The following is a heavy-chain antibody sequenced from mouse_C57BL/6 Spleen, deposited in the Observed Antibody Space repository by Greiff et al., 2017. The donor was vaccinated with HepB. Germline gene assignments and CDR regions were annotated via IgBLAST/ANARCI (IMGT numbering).Heavy chain of an antibody. Sequence: VQLQQSGAELVKPGASVKMSCKASGYTFTSYWITWVKQRPGQGLEWIGDIYPGSGSTNYNEKFKSKATLTVDTSSSTAYMHLSRLTSEDSAVYYWARRAIYYDYENAMDYWGQGTSVTVSS. CDR3: ARRAIYYDYENAMDY. CDR1: GYTFTSYW. CDR2: IYPGSGST. V-gene: IGHV1-55*01. J-gene: IGHJ4*01. D-gene: IGHD2-4*01.